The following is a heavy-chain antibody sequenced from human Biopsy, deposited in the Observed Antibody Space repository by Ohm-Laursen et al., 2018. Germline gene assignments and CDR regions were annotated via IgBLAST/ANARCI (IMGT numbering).Heavy chain of an antibody. CDR2: ISPNSGGT. CDR3: ALQSVAQMKNFDY. V-gene: IGHV1-2*02. J-gene: IGHJ4*02. D-gene: IGHD6-19*01. Sequence: ASVKVSCKGSGYAVNDYFLHWLRQAPGQGPEWMGWISPNSGGTNYAQKFQGNITMTKNTSMSTAYMEMSRLRSDDTAVYYCALQSVAQMKNFDYWGQGTLVTVSS. CDR1: GYAVNDYF.